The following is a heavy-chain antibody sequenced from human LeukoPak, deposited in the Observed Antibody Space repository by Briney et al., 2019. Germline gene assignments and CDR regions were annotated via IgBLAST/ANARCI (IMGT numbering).Heavy chain of an antibody. J-gene: IGHJ4*02. Sequence: SVKVSCKASGGTFSSYAISWVRPAPGRGLEWMGGIIPIFGTANYAQKFQGRVAITADESTSTAYMELSSLRSEDTAVYYCALSGYYYDSSGYYPFDYWGQGTLVTVSS. D-gene: IGHD3-22*01. CDR3: ALSGYYYDSSGYYPFDY. CDR1: GGTFSSYA. V-gene: IGHV1-69*01. CDR2: IIPIFGTA.